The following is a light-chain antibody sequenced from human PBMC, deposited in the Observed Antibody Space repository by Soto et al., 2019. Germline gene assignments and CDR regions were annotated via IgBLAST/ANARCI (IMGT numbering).Light chain of an antibody. Sequence: EIVMTQSPATLSVSPGERATLSCRASQSVSSTLAWYQQKPGQDPRLLIYGASTRATGIPARFSGSGSGTAFTLTISSLEAEDFAVYYWQQYNTWWTFGQGTKVEIK. V-gene: IGKV3-15*01. CDR1: QSVSST. CDR2: GAS. J-gene: IGKJ1*01. CDR3: QQYNTWWT.